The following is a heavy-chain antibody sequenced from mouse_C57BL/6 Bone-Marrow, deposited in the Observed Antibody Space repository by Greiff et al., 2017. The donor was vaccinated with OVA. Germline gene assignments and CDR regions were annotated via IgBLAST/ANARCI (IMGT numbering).Heavy chain of an antibody. D-gene: IGHD1-3*01. Sequence: QVQLQQSGPGLVQPSPCLSISCTASGFSLTSYGVHWVRQPPGKGLEWLGVIWSGGSTDSNAAFISRLGINKDNSKSQIFFKMNSLEADDTDIYYCARKGDNYLYLDDWGKGTTVTVSS. J-gene: IGHJ2*01. CDR3: ARKGDNYLYLDD. CDR1: GFSLTSYG. V-gene: IGHV2-2*01. CDR2: IWSGGST.